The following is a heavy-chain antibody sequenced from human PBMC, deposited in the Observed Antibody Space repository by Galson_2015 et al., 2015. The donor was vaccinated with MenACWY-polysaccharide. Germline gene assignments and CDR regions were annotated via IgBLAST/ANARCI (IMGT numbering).Heavy chain of an antibody. Sequence: SVKVSCKASGYTFTGNFIHWVRQAPGQGLEWMGWINPNSGATSYAQKFQDRVTMTRDTSINTAYMELHRLRSDDTAVYYCARVPTYRQAEGNWFVPWGQGTPVTVSS. CDR1: GYTFTGNF. V-gene: IGHV1-2*02. J-gene: IGHJ5*02. CDR2: INPNSGAT. CDR3: ARVPTYRQAEGNWFVP. D-gene: IGHD1-14*01.